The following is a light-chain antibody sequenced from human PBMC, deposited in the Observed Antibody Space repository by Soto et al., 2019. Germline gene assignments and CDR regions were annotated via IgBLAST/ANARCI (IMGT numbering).Light chain of an antibody. CDR3: QQYGNSGVT. Sequence: DILRTQSRDTLSVSPGESATLSCRASQSVSSNLAWYQQKPGQAPRLLIYRPSPRATGIPVRFSGSASGTEFTLTISRLEPEDFAVYHCQQYGNSGVTFGPGTKVDIK. J-gene: IGKJ3*01. CDR2: RPS. V-gene: IGKV3-15*01. CDR1: QSVSSN.